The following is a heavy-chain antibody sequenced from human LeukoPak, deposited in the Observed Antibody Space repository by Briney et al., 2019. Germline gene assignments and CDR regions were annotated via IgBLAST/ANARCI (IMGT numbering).Heavy chain of an antibody. CDR1: GFTFSSYS. D-gene: IGHD2-2*01. J-gene: IGHJ3*02. CDR3: ARGRTCSSSSCYVDSFDI. Sequence: PGGSLRPSCAASGFTFSSYSINWVRQAPGKGLEWLSYIGSSTGTIYYADSVKGRFTVSRDNAKNSLYLQVNSLRAEDTAVYYCARGRTCSSSSCYVDSFDIWGQGTMVTVSS. CDR2: IGSSTGTI. V-gene: IGHV3-48*01.